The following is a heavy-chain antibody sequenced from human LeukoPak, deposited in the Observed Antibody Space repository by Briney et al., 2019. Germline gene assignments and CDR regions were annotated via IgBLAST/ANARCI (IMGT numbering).Heavy chain of an antibody. CDR3: ARDSIRHQLYYFDS. Sequence: GGSLRLSCEASGFTFSSYDMHWVRQAPGKGLEWVAFLQYDGNNKYYAEFVRGRFTISKDNSKNTLYLQMNSLRPEDTAIYYCARDSIRHQLYYFDSWGQGTLVTVSS. V-gene: IGHV3-30*02. J-gene: IGHJ4*02. CDR2: LQYDGNNK. CDR1: GFTFSSYD. D-gene: IGHD6-13*01.